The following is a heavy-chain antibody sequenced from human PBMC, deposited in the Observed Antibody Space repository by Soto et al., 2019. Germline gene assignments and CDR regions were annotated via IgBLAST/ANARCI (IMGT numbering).Heavy chain of an antibody. CDR3: AGRTSLTSVEIFAGGLSGYNWVDP. CDR2: IFYSGSA. J-gene: IGHJ5*01. D-gene: IGHD3-3*01. CDR1: GGSISNPIYY. Sequence: QLQLQESGPGLVKPSETLSLTCSVSGGSISNPIYYWAWIRQPPGKGLELIGSIFYSGSAYYNPPLESRGTMSVDTSQNQFSLKLSSVTAADTAVYYCAGRTSLTSVEIFAGGLSGYNWVDPWGRGTLVTVSS. V-gene: IGHV4-39*01.